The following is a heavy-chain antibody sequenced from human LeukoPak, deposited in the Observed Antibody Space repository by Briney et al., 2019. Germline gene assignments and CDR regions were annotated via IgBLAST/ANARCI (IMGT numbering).Heavy chain of an antibody. J-gene: IGHJ5*02. D-gene: IGHD1/OR15-1a*01. V-gene: IGHV5-51*01. CDR2: VQPGDSNT. CDR3: ARQSSSWHNFDP. Sequence: GESLKVSCKASGYSFTTYWIGWVRQMPGKGLEWTGIVQPGDSNTKCSPSFQGQVTISADKSINTAYLQWTSLKASDTAIYYCARQSSSWHNFDPWGQGTLVTVSS. CDR1: GYSFTTYW.